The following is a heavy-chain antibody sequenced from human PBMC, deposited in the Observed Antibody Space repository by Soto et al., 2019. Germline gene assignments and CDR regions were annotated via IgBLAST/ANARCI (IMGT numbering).Heavy chain of an antibody. V-gene: IGHV4-59*01. CDR2: IYYSGST. D-gene: IGHD1-26*01. J-gene: IGHJ3*02. CDR1: GGSISSYY. CDR3: ARDSHGIVGALEDI. Sequence: LSLTCTVSGGSISSYYWSWIRQPPGKGLEWIGYIYYSGSTNYNPSLKSRVTISVDTSKNQFSLKLSSVTAADTAVYYCARDSHGIVGALEDIWGQGTMVTVSS.